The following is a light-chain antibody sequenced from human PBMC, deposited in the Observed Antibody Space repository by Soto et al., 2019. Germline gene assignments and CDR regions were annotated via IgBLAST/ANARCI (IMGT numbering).Light chain of an antibody. J-gene: IGKJ3*01. CDR1: QSVSSSY. CDR3: QQYGSSPFT. V-gene: IGKV3-20*01. CDR2: GAS. Sequence: ESVLTQSPGTLSMSPGERATLSCRASQSVSSSYSAWYQQKPGQAPRLLIYGASSRATGIPDRFSGSGSGNYFPLTISRLEPEDFAVYYCQQYGSSPFTFGPGTKVDIK.